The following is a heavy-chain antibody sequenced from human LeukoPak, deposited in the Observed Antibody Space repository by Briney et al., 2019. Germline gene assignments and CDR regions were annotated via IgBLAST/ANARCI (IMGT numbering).Heavy chain of an antibody. J-gene: IGHJ5*02. CDR3: ARVKITIFGVVMRWFDP. Sequence: SETLSLTCAVYGGSFSGYYWSWIRQPPGKGLEWIGEINHSGSTNYNPSLKSRVTISVDTSKNQFSLKLSSVTAADTAVYYCARVKITIFGVVMRWFDPWGQGTLVTVSS. CDR1: GGSFSGYY. D-gene: IGHD3-3*01. V-gene: IGHV4-34*01. CDR2: INHSGST.